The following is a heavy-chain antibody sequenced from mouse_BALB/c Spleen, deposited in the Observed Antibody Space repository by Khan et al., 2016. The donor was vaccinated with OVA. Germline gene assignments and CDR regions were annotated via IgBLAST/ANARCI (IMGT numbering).Heavy chain of an antibody. V-gene: IGHV3-8*02. CDR1: GDSITTGY. CDR3: ARSTYRYAFVY. D-gene: IGHD2-14*01. Sequence: EVQLVESGPSLVKPSQTLSLTCSVTGDSITTGYWNWIRKFPGNKLEYMGYIIYTGYTYYNPSLKSRISITRHTFNNQYYLQLNAVTDEDTATYDCARSTYRYAFVYWGQGTLVTVSA. J-gene: IGHJ3*01. CDR2: IIYTGYT.